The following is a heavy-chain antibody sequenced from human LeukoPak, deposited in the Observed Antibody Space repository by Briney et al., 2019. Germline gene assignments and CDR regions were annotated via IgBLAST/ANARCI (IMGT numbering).Heavy chain of an antibody. J-gene: IGHJ3*02. CDR3: AKFAYCSSTSCYFVDAIDI. CDR1: GFTFSDYY. CDR2: ISSSSATI. V-gene: IGHV3-11*04. Sequence: PGGSLRLSCAASGFTFSDYYMSWFRQAPGKGLEWVSYISSSSATIYYADSARGRFTISRDNAKNSLYLQMNSLRVEDTAVYYCAKFAYCSSTSCYFVDAIDIWGQGTMVTVSS. D-gene: IGHD2-2*01.